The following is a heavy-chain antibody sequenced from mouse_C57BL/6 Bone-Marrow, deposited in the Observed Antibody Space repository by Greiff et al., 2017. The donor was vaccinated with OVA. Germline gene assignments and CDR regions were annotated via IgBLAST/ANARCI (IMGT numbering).Heavy chain of an antibody. Sequence: EVQLQQSGPELVKPGAPVKISCKASGYTFTDYYMNWVKQSHGKSLEWIGDINPNNGGTSYNQKFKGKATLTVDKSSSTAYMELRSLTSEDSAVYYCARGPLYYDYDEGFAYWGQGTLVTVSA. CDR3: ARGPLYYDYDEGFAY. V-gene: IGHV1-26*01. CDR1: GYTFTDYY. D-gene: IGHD2-4*01. J-gene: IGHJ3*01. CDR2: INPNNGGT.